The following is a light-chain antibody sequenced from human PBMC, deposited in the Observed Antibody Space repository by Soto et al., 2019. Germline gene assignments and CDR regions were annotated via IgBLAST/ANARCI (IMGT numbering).Light chain of an antibody. CDR3: QQYGSSPLT. CDR2: GAS. CDR1: QSVSSSY. Sequence: EIVLTQCPGTVSLSPGERATLSCRASQSVSSSYLAWYQQKPGQAPRLLIYGASSRATGIPDRFSGSGSGTDFTLTISRREPEDFAVYYCQQYGSSPLTFGQGTKVEIK. J-gene: IGKJ1*01. V-gene: IGKV3-20*01.